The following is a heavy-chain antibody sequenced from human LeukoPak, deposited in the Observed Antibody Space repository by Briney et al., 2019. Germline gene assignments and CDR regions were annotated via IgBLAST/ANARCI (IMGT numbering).Heavy chain of an antibody. CDR1: GYRFTTYW. D-gene: IGHD5-12*01. CDR3: ARQITDQSSGYYSIDY. Sequence: GESLKISCKASGYRFTTYWIGWVRQMPGKGLEWMGIIYPGDSDTRYSPSFEGQVTISADKSITTAYLQWSSLKASDTAMYYCARQITDQSSGYYSIDYWGQGTLVTVSP. CDR2: IYPGDSDT. J-gene: IGHJ4*02. V-gene: IGHV5-51*01.